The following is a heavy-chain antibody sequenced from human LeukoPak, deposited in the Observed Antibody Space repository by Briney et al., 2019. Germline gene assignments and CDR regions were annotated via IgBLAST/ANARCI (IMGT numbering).Heavy chain of an antibody. J-gene: IGHJ5*02. Sequence: GASVKVSCKASGYTFTGYYMHWVRQAPGQGLEWMGWINPNSGGTNYAQKFQGRVTMTRDTSISTAYMELSRLRSDDTAVYYCARGSVDIVATYWFDPWGQGTLVTVSS. CDR3: ARGSVDIVATYWFDP. CDR2: INPNSGGT. D-gene: IGHD5-12*01. CDR1: GYTFTGYY. V-gene: IGHV1-2*02.